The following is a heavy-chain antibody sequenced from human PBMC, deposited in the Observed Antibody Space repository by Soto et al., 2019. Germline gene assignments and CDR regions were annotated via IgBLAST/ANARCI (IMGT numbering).Heavy chain of an antibody. CDR3: ARGNALDWFDP. CDR2: IYYSGST. CDR1: GGSISSYY. D-gene: IGHD4-4*01. V-gene: IGHV4-59*01. Sequence: SETLSLTCTVSGGSISSYYWSWIRQPPGKGLEWIGYIYYSGSTNYNPSLKSRVTISVDTSKNQFSLKLSSVTAADTAVYYCARGNALDWFDPWGQGTLVTVSS. J-gene: IGHJ5*02.